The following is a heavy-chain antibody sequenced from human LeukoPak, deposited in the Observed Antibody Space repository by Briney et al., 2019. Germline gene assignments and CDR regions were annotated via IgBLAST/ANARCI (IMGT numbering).Heavy chain of an antibody. CDR2: IYSGVST. D-gene: IGHD6-13*01. CDR1: GFTVSSNY. V-gene: IGHV3-53*01. J-gene: IGHJ1*01. CDR3: AKDPAAAGTAEYFQH. Sequence: GGSLRLSCAASGFTVSSNYMSWVRQAPGKGLEWVSVIYSGVSTYYADSVKGRFTISRDNSKNTLYLQMNSLRVEDTAVYYCAKDPAAAGTAEYFQHWGQGTLVTVSS.